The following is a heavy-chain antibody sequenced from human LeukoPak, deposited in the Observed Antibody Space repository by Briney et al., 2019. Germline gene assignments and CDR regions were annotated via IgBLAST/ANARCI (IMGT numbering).Heavy chain of an antibody. CDR2: IYYSGST. CDR3: ATGDVVXPTAAQXPLDY. CDR1: AGSIRSSSFF. J-gene: IGHJ4*02. Sequence: SETLSLTCTVSAGSIRSSSFFWDWIRQPPGKGLEWIGSIYYSGSTYYNPSLKSRVTMSIDTSKNQFSLNLSSVTAADTAVYYCATGDVVXPTAAQXPLDYWGQGTLVTVST. D-gene: IGHD2-2*01. V-gene: IGHV4-39*01.